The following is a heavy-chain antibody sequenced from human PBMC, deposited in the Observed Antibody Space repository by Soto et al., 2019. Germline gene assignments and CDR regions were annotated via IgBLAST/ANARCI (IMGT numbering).Heavy chain of an antibody. V-gene: IGHV3-15*07. J-gene: IGHJ4*02. CDR2: IKSKTDGGTT. D-gene: IGHD4-17*01. Sequence: GGSLRLSCAASGFTFSNYWMHWVRQVPGEGQGLRRGLEWVGRIKSKTDGGTTDYAASVKGRFTISRDNSKNSLYLQMNSLKTEDTAVYYCARIDYGDPDYWGQGTLVTVSS. CDR1: GFTFSNYW. CDR3: ARIDYGDPDY.